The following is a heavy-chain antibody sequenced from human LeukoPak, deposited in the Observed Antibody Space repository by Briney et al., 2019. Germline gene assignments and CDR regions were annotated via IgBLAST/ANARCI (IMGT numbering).Heavy chain of an antibody. V-gene: IGHV3-21*01. Sequence: GGSLRLSCAASGFTFSNAWMSWVRQAPGKGLEWVSSISSSSSYIYYADSVKGRFTISRDNAKNSLYLQMNSLRAEDTAVYYCARGGTYQQLLGYWGQGTLVTVSS. CDR3: ARGGTYQQLLGY. CDR2: ISSSSSYI. CDR1: GFTFSNAW. J-gene: IGHJ4*02. D-gene: IGHD2-2*01.